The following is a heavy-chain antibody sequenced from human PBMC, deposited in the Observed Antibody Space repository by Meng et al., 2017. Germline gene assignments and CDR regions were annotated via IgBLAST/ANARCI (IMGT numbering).Heavy chain of an antibody. J-gene: IGHJ4*02. CDR3: TWDDKAVSDY. CDR2: IKSNTDGGTA. V-gene: IGHV3-15*01. CDR1: GFYFNNAW. D-gene: IGHD1-26*01. Sequence: VHLVVSGGDLVKPGGSLRLCCAASGFYFNNAWMSWGRQARGKGLGWVGRIKSNTDGGTAEYAAPVTGRFTISRDDSKSTLYLQMSGLRIDDTGVYYCTWDDKAVSDYWGQGTLVTVSS.